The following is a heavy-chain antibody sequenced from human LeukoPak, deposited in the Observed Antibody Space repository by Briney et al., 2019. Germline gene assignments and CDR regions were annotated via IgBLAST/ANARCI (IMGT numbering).Heavy chain of an antibody. D-gene: IGHD4/OR15-4a*01. J-gene: IGHJ4*02. Sequence: GGSLRLSCAASGFTFTSYAMSWVRQAPGKGLEWVSGISGSGDSTYYADSVKGRFTISRDNSKDILYLQMNSLRAEDTAVHYCAKDRDYGPGVFDYWGQGTLVTVSS. CDR2: ISGSGDST. CDR1: GFTFTSYA. CDR3: AKDRDYGPGVFDY. V-gene: IGHV3-23*01.